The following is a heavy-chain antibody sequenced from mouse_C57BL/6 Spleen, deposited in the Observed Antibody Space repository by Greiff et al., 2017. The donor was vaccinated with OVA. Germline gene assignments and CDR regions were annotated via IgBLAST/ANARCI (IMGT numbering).Heavy chain of an antibody. D-gene: IGHD2-4*01. J-gene: IGHJ2*01. CDR3: ARGGYDYGFDY. Sequence: DVKLVESGGGLVKPGGSLKLSCAASGFTFSSYAMSWVRQTPEKRLEWVATISDGGSYTYYPDNVKGRFTISRDNAKNNLYLQMSHLKSEDTAMYYCARGGYDYGFDYWGQGTTLTVSS. V-gene: IGHV5-4*03. CDR2: ISDGGSYT. CDR1: GFTFSSYA.